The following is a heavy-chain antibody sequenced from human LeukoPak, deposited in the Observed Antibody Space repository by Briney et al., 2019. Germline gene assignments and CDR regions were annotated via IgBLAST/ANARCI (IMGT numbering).Heavy chain of an antibody. CDR2: ISSDGGKK. CDR1: GFTFSSNA. CDR3: ARDVAQGGSSYFDY. D-gene: IGHD2-21*01. Sequence: GGSLRLSCEASGFTFSSNAMHWVRQAPGKGLEWVAVISSDGGKKYYAGSEKGRFTISRDNSKDTLYLQMNSLRVEDTAVYYCARDVAQGGSSYFDYWGQGTLVTVSS. V-gene: IGHV3-30-3*01. J-gene: IGHJ4*02.